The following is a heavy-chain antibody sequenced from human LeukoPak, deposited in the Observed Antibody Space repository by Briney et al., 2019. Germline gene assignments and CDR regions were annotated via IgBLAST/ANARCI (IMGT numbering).Heavy chain of an antibody. D-gene: IGHD6-19*01. CDR3: AREDASSGWSRPLDY. V-gene: IGHV3-48*04. CDR1: GFTFSSYS. J-gene: IGHJ4*02. Sequence: GGSLRLSCAASGFTFSSYSMNWVRQAPGKGLEWVSYISSSGSTRYYADSVKGRFTISRDNAKNSLYLQMNSLRAEDTALYYCAREDASSGWSRPLDYWGQGTLVTVSS. CDR2: ISSSGSTR.